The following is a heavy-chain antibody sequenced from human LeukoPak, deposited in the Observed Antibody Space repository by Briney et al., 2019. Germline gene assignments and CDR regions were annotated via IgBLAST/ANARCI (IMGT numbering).Heavy chain of an antibody. CDR2: ISNSGVST. J-gene: IGHJ4*02. CDR3: AKYKISTVTVDY. V-gene: IGHV3-23*01. Sequence: GGSLRLSCAASGFTFSSYAMSWVRQAPGKGLEWVSVISNSGVSTYYADSVKGRFTISRDNPKNTLYLQMNSLRAEDTAVCYCAKYKISTVTVDYWGQGTLVTVSS. CDR1: GFTFSSYA. D-gene: IGHD4-11*01.